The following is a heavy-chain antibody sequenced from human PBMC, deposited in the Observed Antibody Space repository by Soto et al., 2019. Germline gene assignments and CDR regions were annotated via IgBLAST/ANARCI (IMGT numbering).Heavy chain of an antibody. CDR2: IKQDGSEK. J-gene: IGHJ6*02. Sequence: GGSLRLSCAASGFTFSSYWMSWVRQAPGKGLEWVANIKQDGSEKYYVDSVKGRFTISRDNAKNSLYLQMNSLRAEDTAVYYCARDSSIAARKYFYGMDVWGQGTTVTVSS. CDR3: ARDSSIAARKYFYGMDV. V-gene: IGHV3-7*05. CDR1: GFTFSSYW. D-gene: IGHD6-6*01.